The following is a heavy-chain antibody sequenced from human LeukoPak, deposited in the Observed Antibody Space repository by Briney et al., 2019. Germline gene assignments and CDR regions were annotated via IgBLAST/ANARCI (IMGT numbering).Heavy chain of an antibody. CDR3: ARGRDCSSTSCYTGDDY. D-gene: IGHD2-2*02. CDR2: IIPIFGTA. J-gene: IGHJ4*02. CDR1: GGTFSSYA. Sequence: SVKVSCKASGGTFSSYAISWVRQAPGQGLEWMGGIIPIFGTANYAQKFQGRVTITADESTSTAYMELSSLRSEDAAVYYCARGRDCSSTSCYTGDDYWGQGTLVTVSS. V-gene: IGHV1-69*13.